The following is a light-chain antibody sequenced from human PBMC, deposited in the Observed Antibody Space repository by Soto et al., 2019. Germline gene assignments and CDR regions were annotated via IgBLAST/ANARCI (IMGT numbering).Light chain of an antibody. CDR1: HSVDTSN. CDR2: GAS. Sequence: EVELTQSPATLSLSPGQRATLSCRASHSVDTSNVAWYQQRPGQAPRLLIYGASNRATGIPDRFSGSGSGTDFTLTISRLEPEDFAVYHCQQYGNSPWTFGQGTKVDIK. J-gene: IGKJ1*01. V-gene: IGKV3-20*01. CDR3: QQYGNSPWT.